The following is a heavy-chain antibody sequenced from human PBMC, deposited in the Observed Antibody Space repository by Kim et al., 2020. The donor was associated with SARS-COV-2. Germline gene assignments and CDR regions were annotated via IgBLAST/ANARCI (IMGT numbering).Heavy chain of an antibody. V-gene: IGHV1-2*02. Sequence: ASVKVSCKASGYTFTGYYMHWVRQAPGQGLEWMGWINPNSGGTNYAQKFQGRVTMTRDTSISTAYMELSRLRSDDTAVYYCARLSNPGGSYYFDYWGQGTLVTVSS. J-gene: IGHJ4*02. CDR1: GYTFTGYY. CDR2: INPNSGGT. D-gene: IGHD1-26*01. CDR3: ARLSNPGGSYYFDY.